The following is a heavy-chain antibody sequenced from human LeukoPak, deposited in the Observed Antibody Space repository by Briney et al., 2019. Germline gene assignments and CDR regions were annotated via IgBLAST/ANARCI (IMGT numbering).Heavy chain of an antibody. V-gene: IGHV3-30*04. Sequence: GVSLRLYCAASGFTFSSYAMHWVRQAPGKGPVWVAVISYDGSNKYYADSVKGRFTISRDNSKHTLYLQMNSLRAGDTAVYYCARGRRAYCGGDCYSGVDYWGQGTLVTVSS. CDR1: GFTFSSYA. CDR3: ARGRRAYCGGDCYSGVDY. J-gene: IGHJ4*02. CDR2: ISYDGSNK. D-gene: IGHD2-21*02.